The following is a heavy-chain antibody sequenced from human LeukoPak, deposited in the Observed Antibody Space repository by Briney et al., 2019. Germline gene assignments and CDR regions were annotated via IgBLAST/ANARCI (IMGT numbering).Heavy chain of an antibody. J-gene: IGHJ5*02. CDR2: ISSSGSTI. Sequence: GGSLRLSCAASGFTFSSYEMNWVRQAPGKGLEWVSCISSSGSTIYYADSVKGRFTISRDNAKNSLYLQMNSLRAEDTAVYYCAREVRYCSSTSCWFDPWGQGTLVTVSS. CDR1: GFTFSSYE. V-gene: IGHV3-48*03. D-gene: IGHD2-2*01. CDR3: AREVRYCSSTSCWFDP.